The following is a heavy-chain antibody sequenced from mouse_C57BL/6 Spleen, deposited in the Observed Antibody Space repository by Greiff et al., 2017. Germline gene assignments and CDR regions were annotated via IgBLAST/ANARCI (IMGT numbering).Heavy chain of an antibody. Sequence: QVQLQQPGAELVRPGSSVKLSCKASGYTFTSYWMHWVKQRPIQGLEWIGNIDPSDSETHYNQKFKDKATLTVDKSSSTAYMQLSSLPSEDSAVYYCARREAGTRGGFAYWGQGTLVTVSA. D-gene: IGHD4-1*01. CDR2: IDPSDSET. J-gene: IGHJ3*01. V-gene: IGHV1-52*01. CDR3: ARREAGTRGGFAY. CDR1: GYTFTSYW.